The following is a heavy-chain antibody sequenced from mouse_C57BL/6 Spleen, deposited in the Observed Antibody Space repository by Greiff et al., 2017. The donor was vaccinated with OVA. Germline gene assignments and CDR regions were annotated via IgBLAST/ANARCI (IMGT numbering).Heavy chain of an antibody. Sequence: QVQLQQPGAELVMPGASVKLSCKASGYTFTSYWMHWVKQRPGQGLEWIGEIDPSDSYTNYNQKFKSKSTLTVDKSSSTAYMQLSSLTSEDSAVYYCARSGYGSSPSIGMDYWGQGTSVTVSS. CDR2: IDPSDSYT. J-gene: IGHJ4*01. V-gene: IGHV1-69*01. CDR1: GYTFTSYW. CDR3: ARSGYGSSPSIGMDY. D-gene: IGHD1-1*01.